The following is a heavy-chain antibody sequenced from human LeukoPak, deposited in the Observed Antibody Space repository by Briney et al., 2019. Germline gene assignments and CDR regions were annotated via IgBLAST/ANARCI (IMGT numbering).Heavy chain of an antibody. CDR2: MSYDGSKK. CDR3: AKDPSGGVRGVIIPRTLFDY. V-gene: IGHV3-30*18. D-gene: IGHD3-10*01. CDR1: GFTFSNYG. Sequence: AGGSLRLSCAASGFTFSNYGMHWVRQAPGKGLEWVAAMSYDGSKKYYADSVKGRLTISRDNSKNTLYLQMNSLRAEDTAVYYCAKDPSGGVRGVIIPRTLFDYWGQGTLVTVSS. J-gene: IGHJ4*02.